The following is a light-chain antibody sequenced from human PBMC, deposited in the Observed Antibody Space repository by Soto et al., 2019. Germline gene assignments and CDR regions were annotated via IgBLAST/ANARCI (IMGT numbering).Light chain of an antibody. V-gene: IGKV3-20*01. CDR1: QSVSSSY. Sequence: EIAWTQSPGTLSLSPGERATLSCRASQSVSSSYLAWYQQKPGQAPRLRIYGASSRPTGIPDRFSGSGSGTDVNLSISRLEPEDFAVYYCPQYGSSPYTFGQGTKLEIK. J-gene: IGKJ2*01. CDR3: PQYGSSPYT. CDR2: GAS.